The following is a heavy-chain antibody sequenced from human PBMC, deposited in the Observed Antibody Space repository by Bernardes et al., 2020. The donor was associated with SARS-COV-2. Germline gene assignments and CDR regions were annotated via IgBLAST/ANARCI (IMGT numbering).Heavy chain of an antibody. J-gene: IGHJ6*02. CDR2: RNDGGSI. CDR3: ARLGHNRYYYYYAMDV. D-gene: IGHD7-27*01. V-gene: IGHV4-59*11. CDR1: GDSISRHF. Sequence: SETLSLTCTVSGDSISRHFWTWVRQPPGKGLEFVSYRNDGGSIKYTPSLPSRATISVDTSKSQISLKLTPVTAADTAVYYFARLGHNRYYYYYAMDVWGHGTTVTVSS.